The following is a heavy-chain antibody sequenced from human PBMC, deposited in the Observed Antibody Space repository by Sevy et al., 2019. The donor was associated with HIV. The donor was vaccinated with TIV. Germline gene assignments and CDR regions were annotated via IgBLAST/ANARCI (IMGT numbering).Heavy chain of an antibody. D-gene: IGHD3-22*01. CDR2: FDPEDDET. V-gene: IGHV1-24*01. Sequence: ASVKVSCKVSGYTLSRLSMHWVRQGPGKGLEWMGRFDPEDDETINAQKFQGRVTMTEDTATDTTYMELTSLRFEDTAVYYCATAKDYYENSGDPFDYWGQGTLVTVSS. CDR3: ATAKDYYENSGDPFDY. J-gene: IGHJ4*02. CDR1: GYTLSRLS.